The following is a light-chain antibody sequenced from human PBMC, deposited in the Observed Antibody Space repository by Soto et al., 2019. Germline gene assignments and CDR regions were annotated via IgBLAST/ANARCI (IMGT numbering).Light chain of an antibody. V-gene: IGLV2-14*01. CDR1: NSDVGIYDF. CDR2: EVS. CDR3: ISYTSDDVRYV. J-gene: IGLJ1*01. Sequence: QSVLTQPASVSGYPGQSITISCTGSNSDVGIYDFVSWYQHHPGRAPKLIVSEVSHRPSGVSNRFSGSKSGNTASLTISGLQSEDEADYYCISYTSDDVRYVFGTGTKVTVL.